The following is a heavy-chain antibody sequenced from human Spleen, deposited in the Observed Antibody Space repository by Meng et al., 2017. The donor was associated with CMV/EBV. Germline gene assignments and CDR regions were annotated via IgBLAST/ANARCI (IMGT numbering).Heavy chain of an antibody. D-gene: IGHD3-3*02. Sequence: GGSLRLSCAASGFTFSSYAMHWVRQAPGKGLEWVAVISYDGSNKYYADSVKGRFTISRGNSKNTLYLQMNSLRAEDTAVYYCARDYTFMAAAVDVWGQGTAVTVSS. CDR2: ISYDGSNK. J-gene: IGHJ6*02. V-gene: IGHV3-30*04. CDR3: ARDYTFMAAAVDV. CDR1: GFTFSSYA.